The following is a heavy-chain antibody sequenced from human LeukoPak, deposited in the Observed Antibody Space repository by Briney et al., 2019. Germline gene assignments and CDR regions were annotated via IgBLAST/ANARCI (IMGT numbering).Heavy chain of an antibody. CDR1: GFTFSSYW. CDR3: ARDYGDYGYYFDY. CDR2: IRQDGSDK. D-gene: IGHD4-17*01. J-gene: IGHJ4*01. V-gene: IGHV3-7*01. Sequence: GGSLRLSCAASGFTFSSYWMSWVRQAPGKGLEWVANIRQDGSDKYYVDSVKGRFTISRDNAKNLMSLQMNSLRAEDTAVYYCARDYGDYGYYFDYWGHGTLVTVSS.